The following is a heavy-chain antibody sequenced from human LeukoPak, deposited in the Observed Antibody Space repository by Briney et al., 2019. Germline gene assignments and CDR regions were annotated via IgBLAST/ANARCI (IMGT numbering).Heavy chain of an antibody. V-gene: IGHV4-4*07. J-gene: IGHJ4*02. CDR1: GASISAFP. Sequence: SENLSLNGPVAGASISAFPWTWFRQPAGKGLEWIGLIYSSGSTLFNPSLKSRVAMSVDLTKNQLSLKLTSVTAADTAMYYCARKDGDYWGRGTLVTVSS. CDR3: ARKDGDY. CDR2: IYSSGST.